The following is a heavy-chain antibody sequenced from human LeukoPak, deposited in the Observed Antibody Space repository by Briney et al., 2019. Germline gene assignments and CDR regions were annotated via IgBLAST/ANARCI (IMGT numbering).Heavy chain of an antibody. CDR1: GGSFSGYY. CDR3: ASYWGGYCSSTSCYREGFDY. Sequence: PSETLSLTCAVYGGSFSGYYWSWIRQPPGKGLEWIGELNHSGSTNYNPSLKSRVTISVDTSKNQFSLKLSSVTAADTAVYYCASYWGGYCSSTSCYREGFDYWGQGTLVTVSS. J-gene: IGHJ4*02. V-gene: IGHV4-34*01. CDR2: LNHSGST. D-gene: IGHD2-2*01.